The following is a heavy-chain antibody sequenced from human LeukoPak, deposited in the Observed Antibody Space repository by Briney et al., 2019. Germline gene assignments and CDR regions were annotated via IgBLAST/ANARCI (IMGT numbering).Heavy chain of an antibody. CDR2: INHSGSI. V-gene: IGHV4-34*01. J-gene: IGHJ6*02. D-gene: IGHD2-2*03. CDR1: GGSFSGYY. CDR3: ARGLGYCGSTSCYGAPPYGMDV. Sequence: SETLSLTCAVYGGSFSGYYWSWIRQPPGKGLEWIGEINHSGSINYNPSLKSRVTISVDTSKNQFSLKLSPVTAADTGVYYCARGLGYCGSTSCYGAPPYGMDVWGQGTTVTVSS.